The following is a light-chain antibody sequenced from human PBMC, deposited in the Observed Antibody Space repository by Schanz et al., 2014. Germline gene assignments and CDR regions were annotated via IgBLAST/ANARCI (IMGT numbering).Light chain of an antibody. V-gene: IGLV3-21*02. CDR1: RIGTKS. Sequence: SYELTQPPSVSAAPGQTAAMTCGGDRIGTKSVHWYQQKPGQAPVLVVYDDTARPAGIPERISASNSGNTATLTISRVEPGDEADYYCRVWDSTSDHMIFGGGTKLTVL. J-gene: IGLJ2*01. CDR2: DDT. CDR3: RVWDSTSDHMI.